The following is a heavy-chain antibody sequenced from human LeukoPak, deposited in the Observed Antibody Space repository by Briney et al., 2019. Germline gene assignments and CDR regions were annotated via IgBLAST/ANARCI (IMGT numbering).Heavy chain of an antibody. CDR3: AKRRSGYEFDY. D-gene: IGHD5-12*01. Sequence: HPGGSLRLSCAASGFTFSSYAMSWVRQAPGKGLEWVSAISGSGGSTYYADSVKGRFTISRDNSKNTLYLQMIRLRAEDTAVYYCAKRRSGYEFDYWGQGTLVTVSS. V-gene: IGHV3-23*01. CDR1: GFTFSSYA. J-gene: IGHJ4*02. CDR2: ISGSGGST.